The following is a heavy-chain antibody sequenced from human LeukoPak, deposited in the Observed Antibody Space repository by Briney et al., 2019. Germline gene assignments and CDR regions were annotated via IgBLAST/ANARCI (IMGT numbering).Heavy chain of an antibody. J-gene: IGHJ4*02. CDR3: ANLQARPYSRGWEPLEY. D-gene: IGHD6-19*01. V-gene: IGHV3-66*01. CDR1: GFTVSSTY. Sequence: SGGSLRLSCAVSGFTVSSTYMSWVRQAPGKGLEWVSVIFTGSSADYEESMKGRFTSARDNSRNTLHLQMNSLRAEDTAVYYCANLQARPYSRGWEPLEYWGQGTRVTVSS. CDR2: IFTGSSA.